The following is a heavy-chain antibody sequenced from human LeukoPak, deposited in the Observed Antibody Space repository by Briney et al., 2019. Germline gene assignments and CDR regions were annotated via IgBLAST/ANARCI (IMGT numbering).Heavy chain of an antibody. V-gene: IGHV4-59*01. CDR3: ARAIGYSSVFDY. CDR2: ISYSGST. Sequence: SETLSLTCTVSRGSISSYFWSWIRQPPGKGLEWIGYISYSGSTNYNPSLKSRVTASADTSKDQFSLRLSSVTAADTAVYYCARAIGYSSVFDYWGQGSLVTVSS. CDR1: RGSISSYF. J-gene: IGHJ4*02. D-gene: IGHD6-19*01.